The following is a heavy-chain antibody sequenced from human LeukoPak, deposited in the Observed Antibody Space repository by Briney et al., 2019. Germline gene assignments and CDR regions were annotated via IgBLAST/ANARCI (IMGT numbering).Heavy chain of an antibody. D-gene: IGHD4-17*01. CDR2: IYYSGST. CDR3: ARGGELSYGDYYFDY. J-gene: IGHJ4*02. Sequence: SETLSLTCTVSGGSISSYYWSWIRQPPGKGLEWIGYIYYSGSTNYNPSLKSRVTISVDTSKNQFSLKLSSVTAADTAVYYCARGGELSYGDYYFDYWGQGTLVTVSS. CDR1: GGSISSYY. V-gene: IGHV4-59*08.